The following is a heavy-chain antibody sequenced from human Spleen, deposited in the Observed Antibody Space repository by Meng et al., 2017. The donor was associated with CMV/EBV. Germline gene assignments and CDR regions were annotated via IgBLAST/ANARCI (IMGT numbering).Heavy chain of an antibody. CDR1: GFTFSDYA. Sequence: GESLKISCVASGFTFSDYAMHWVRQAPGKGLEWVAVISNDGTKEYYADSVKRRFTVSRDNSKNTLYLQMNSLRAEDTSVYYCARDRRTYQLLYRLLGYWGQGAQVTVSS. CDR2: ISNDGTKE. V-gene: IGHV3-30*04. D-gene: IGHD2-2*02. J-gene: IGHJ4*02. CDR3: ARDRRTYQLLYRLLGY.